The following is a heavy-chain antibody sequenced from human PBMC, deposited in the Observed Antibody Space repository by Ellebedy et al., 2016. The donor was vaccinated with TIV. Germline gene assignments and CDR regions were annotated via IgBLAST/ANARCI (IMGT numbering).Heavy chain of an antibody. CDR3: ARAYPVATIP. CDR2: IKQDGRET. CDR1: GFSFSKYW. D-gene: IGHD5-24*01. J-gene: IGHJ5*02. Sequence: GESLKISXVVSGFSFSKYWMTWVRQAPGKGLQWVANIKQDGRETYYVDSVKGRFTISRDNAKNSLFLQLNSLGAEDTALYYCARAYPVATIPWGQGTLVTVSS. V-gene: IGHV3-7*01.